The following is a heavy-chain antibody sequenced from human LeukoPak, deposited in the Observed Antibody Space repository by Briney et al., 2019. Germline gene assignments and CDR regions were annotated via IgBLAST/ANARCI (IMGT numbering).Heavy chain of an antibody. CDR3: ARDREYSSSWYDY. Sequence: GRSLRLSCAASGFTFSSYSMNWVRQAPGKGLEWVSYISSSSSTIYYADSVKGRFTISRDNAKDSLYLQMNSLRAEDTAVYYCARDREYSSSWYDYWGQGTLVTVSS. D-gene: IGHD6-13*01. CDR2: ISSSSSTI. CDR1: GFTFSSYS. V-gene: IGHV3-48*01. J-gene: IGHJ4*02.